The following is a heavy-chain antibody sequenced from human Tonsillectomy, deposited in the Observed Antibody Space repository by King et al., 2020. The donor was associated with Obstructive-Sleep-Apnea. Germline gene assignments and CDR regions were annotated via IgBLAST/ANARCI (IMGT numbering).Heavy chain of an antibody. CDR1: GGSISSSSYY. D-gene: IGHD1-26*01. CDR3: ARDLVGATTPFDY. J-gene: IGHJ4*02. Sequence: QLQESGPGLVKPSETLSLTCTVSGGSISSSSYYWGWIRQPPGKGLEWSGSIYYSGSTYYNPSLKSRVTISVDTSKNQFSLKLSSVTAADTAVYYCARDLVGATTPFDYWGQGTLVTVSS. V-gene: IGHV4-39*07. CDR2: IYYSGST.